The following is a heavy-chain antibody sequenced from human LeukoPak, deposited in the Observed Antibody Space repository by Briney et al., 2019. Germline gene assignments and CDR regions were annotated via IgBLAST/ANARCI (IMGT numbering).Heavy chain of an antibody. D-gene: IGHD3-22*01. Sequence: SVKVSCKASGGTFSSYAISWVRQAPGQGLEWMGRIIPIFGTANYAQKFQGRVTITTDESTSTDYMEMSRLRSEETAVYYCARDRLDSSGYDYWGQGTLVTVSS. V-gene: IGHV1-69*05. CDR1: GGTFSSYA. CDR3: ARDRLDSSGYDY. J-gene: IGHJ4*02. CDR2: IIPIFGTA.